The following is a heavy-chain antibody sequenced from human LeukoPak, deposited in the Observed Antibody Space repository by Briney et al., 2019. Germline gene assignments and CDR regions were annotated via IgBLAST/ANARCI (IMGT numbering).Heavy chain of an antibody. Sequence: GGSLRLSCAASGFTFNSYGMHWVRQAPGKGLEWVAVIWYDGSNKYYADSVKGRFTISRDNSKNTLYLQMNSLRAEDTAVYYCAKQVYSYGYADYWGQGTLVTVSS. CDR3: AKQVYSYGYADY. J-gene: IGHJ4*02. D-gene: IGHD5-18*01. CDR2: IWYDGSNK. V-gene: IGHV3-33*06. CDR1: GFTFNSYG.